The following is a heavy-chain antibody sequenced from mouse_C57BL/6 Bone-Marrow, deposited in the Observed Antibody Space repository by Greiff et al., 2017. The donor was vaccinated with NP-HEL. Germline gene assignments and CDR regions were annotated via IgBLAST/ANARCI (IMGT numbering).Heavy chain of an antibody. D-gene: IGHD2-5*01. CDR2: FYPGSGSI. Sequence: VQLQESGAELVKPGASVKLSCKASGYTFTEYTIHWVKQRSGQGLEWIGWFYPGSGSIKYNEKFKDKATLTADKSSSTVYMELSRLTSEDSAVYFCARHEDYYSNYNYAMDYWGQGTSVTVSS. CDR1: GYTFTEYT. CDR3: ARHEDYYSNYNYAMDY. J-gene: IGHJ4*01. V-gene: IGHV1-62-2*01.